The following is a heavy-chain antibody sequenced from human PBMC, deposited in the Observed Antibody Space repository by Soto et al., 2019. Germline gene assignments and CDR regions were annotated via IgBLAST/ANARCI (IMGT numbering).Heavy chain of an antibody. CDR1: GGSITHYY. V-gene: IGHV4-59*01. CDR3: ARDFNGVLTDMRDPGGMDV. D-gene: IGHD1-20*01. Sequence: QVQLQESGPGLVKPSETLSLTCAVSGGSITHYYCAWIRQPPGQGLKWIGYIYNCVNTKYNPSLKGRVSRLLGTSKSQFSLSLSSVTAAGTAVYYCARDFNGVLTDMRDPGGMDVWGRGTRVTVSS. J-gene: IGHJ6*04. CDR2: IYNCVNT.